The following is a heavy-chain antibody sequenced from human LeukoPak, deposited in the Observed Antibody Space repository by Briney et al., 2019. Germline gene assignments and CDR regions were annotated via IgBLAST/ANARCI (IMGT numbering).Heavy chain of an antibody. Sequence: SETLSLTCAVYGGSFSGYYWSWIRQPPGKGLEWIGYIYYSGSTDYNPSLKSRVTISVDTSKNQFSLKLSSVTAADTAMYYCARVRGLAAAGTAPFDYWGQGTLVTVSS. V-gene: IGHV4-59*01. D-gene: IGHD6-13*01. J-gene: IGHJ4*02. CDR1: GGSFSGYY. CDR3: ARVRGLAAAGTAPFDY. CDR2: IYYSGST.